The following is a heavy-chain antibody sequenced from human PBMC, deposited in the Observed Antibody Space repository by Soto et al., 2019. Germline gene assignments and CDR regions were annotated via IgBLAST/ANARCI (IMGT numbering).Heavy chain of an antibody. CDR1: GFTFSSYS. J-gene: IGHJ4*02. Sequence: EVQLVESGGGLVKPGGSLRLSCAASGFTFSSYSMNWVRQAPGKGLEWVSSISSSSSYIYYADSVKGRFSISRDNAKNSMYLQMNRLRAEDTAVYYGAREGSCGYSYGPFDYWGQGTLVTVSS. D-gene: IGHD5-18*01. CDR2: ISSSSSYI. CDR3: AREGSCGYSYGPFDY. V-gene: IGHV3-21*01.